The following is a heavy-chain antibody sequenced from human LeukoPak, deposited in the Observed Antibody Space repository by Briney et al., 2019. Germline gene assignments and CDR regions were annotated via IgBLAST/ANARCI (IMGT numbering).Heavy chain of an antibody. CDR3: ARDHRLDEGYFDY. J-gene: IGHJ4*02. V-gene: IGHV1-2*02. Sequence: ASVKVSCKASGGTFSSYAISWVRQAPGQGLEWMGWINPNSGGTNYAQKFQGRVTMTRDTSISTAYMELSRLRSDDTAVYYCARDHRLDEGYFDYWGQGTLVTVSS. CDR2: INPNSGGT. D-gene: IGHD6-19*01. CDR1: GGTFSSYA.